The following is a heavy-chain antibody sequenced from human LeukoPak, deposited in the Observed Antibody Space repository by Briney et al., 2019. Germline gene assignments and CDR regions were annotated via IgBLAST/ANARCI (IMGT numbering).Heavy chain of an antibody. CDR2: FSGGGGGGTT. CDR1: GFTFSSYA. D-gene: IGHD3-22*01. J-gene: IGHJ4*02. CDR3: ARASDSTGYPQLPFDY. Sequence: GGSLRLSCAASGFTFSSYAMSWVRLAPGKGLEWVSAFSGGGGGGTTFYADSVKGRFTISRDNSKSTLFLQMNSLRAEDTALYYCARASDSTGYPQLPFDYWGQGTLVTVSS. V-gene: IGHV3-23*01.